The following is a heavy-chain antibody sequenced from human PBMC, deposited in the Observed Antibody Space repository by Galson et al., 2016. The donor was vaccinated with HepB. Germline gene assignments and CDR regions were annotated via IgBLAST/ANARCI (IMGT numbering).Heavy chain of an antibody. CDR1: EFSFSYYG. CDR2: ISYDGSNK. Sequence: SLRLSCAASEFSFSYYGMHWVRQAAGKGLEWVAVISYDGSNKYYADSVKGRFTISRDNSKNTLYLQMNSLRVEDTAVYYCVKDTDAVMVADSTDAFDIWGQGKMVTVSS. J-gene: IGHJ3*02. D-gene: IGHD2-15*01. V-gene: IGHV3-30*18. CDR3: VKDTDAVMVADSTDAFDI.